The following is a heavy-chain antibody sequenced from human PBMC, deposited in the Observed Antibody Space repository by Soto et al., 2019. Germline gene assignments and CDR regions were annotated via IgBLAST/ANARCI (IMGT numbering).Heavy chain of an antibody. CDR1: GVTVSVLC. V-gene: IGHV3-11*03. Sequence: SQRPSGVGFGVTVSVLCMRWIHQPPGKCLEWVSYISSTSSYTNHADSVKGRFTISRDNAKNSLDLQMNSLRAEDTAVYFCARMRDCSGGYCSGGMDVWGQGTTVTVSS. CDR3: ARMRDCSGGYCSGGMDV. D-gene: IGHD2-15*01. CDR2: ISSTSSYT. J-gene: IGHJ6*02.